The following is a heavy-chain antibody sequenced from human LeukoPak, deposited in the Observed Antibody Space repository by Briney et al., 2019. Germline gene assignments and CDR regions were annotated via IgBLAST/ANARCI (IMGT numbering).Heavy chain of an antibody. CDR1: GFTFSTYS. J-gene: IGHJ4*02. CDR2: ISSSSSHI. D-gene: IGHD2-21*02. Sequence: GGSLRLSCAVSGFTFSTYSMNWVRQAPGKVLEWVSSISSSSSHIYYADSVRGRFTISRDNAKNSLYLQMNSLRAEDTAVYYCARGDLVVTLEGPIDYWGQGTLVTVSS. CDR3: ARGDLVVTLEGPIDY. V-gene: IGHV3-21*01.